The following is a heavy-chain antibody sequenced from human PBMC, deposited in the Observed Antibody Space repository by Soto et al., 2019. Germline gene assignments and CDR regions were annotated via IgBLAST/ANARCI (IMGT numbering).Heavy chain of an antibody. V-gene: IGHV3-23*01. CDR2: VSPSGSNT. Sequence: EVQLLESGGGLVQPGGSLRLSCAVSGFIFSNYPMSWVRQAPGKGLEWVSSVSPSGSNTYYADSVKGRFTMSRDNSVNRLHLQMNSLRAEDTAVYFCARRDNSGWYSLEYWGQGTLVTVSS. CDR3: ARRDNSGWYSLEY. D-gene: IGHD6-19*01. J-gene: IGHJ4*02. CDR1: GFIFSNYP.